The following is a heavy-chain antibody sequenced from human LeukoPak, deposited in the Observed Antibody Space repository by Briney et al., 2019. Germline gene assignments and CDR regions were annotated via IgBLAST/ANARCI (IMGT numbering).Heavy chain of an antibody. V-gene: IGHV3-73*01. D-gene: IGHD4-23*01. CDR2: IRSKANSYAT. Sequence: GGSLRLSCAASGFTFSGSAMHWVRQAYGKGLEWVGRIRSKANSYATAYAASVKGRFTISRDDSKNTAYLQMNSLKTEDTAVYYCTLLTPEDNFDYWGQGTLVTVSS. CDR1: GFTFSGSA. J-gene: IGHJ4*02. CDR3: TLLTPEDNFDY.